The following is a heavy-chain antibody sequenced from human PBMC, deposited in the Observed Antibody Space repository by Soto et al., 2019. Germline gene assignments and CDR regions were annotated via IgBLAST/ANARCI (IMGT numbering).Heavy chain of an antibody. CDR3: SRGTSIPASGDY. CDR1: GYTFTNYG. J-gene: IGHJ4*01. V-gene: IGHV1-18*01. CDR2: VSAYNGEI. Sequence: ASVKVSFKASGYTFTNYGINWVRQALGQGLEWLGWVSAYNGEIRYAQRVQARVIMTTDTSTTPAYMELRSLRSDDTAVYYCSRGTSIPASGDYWGQGTLVTVSS. D-gene: IGHD6-6*01.